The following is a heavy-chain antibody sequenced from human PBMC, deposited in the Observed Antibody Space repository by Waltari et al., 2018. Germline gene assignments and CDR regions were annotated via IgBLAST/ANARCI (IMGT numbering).Heavy chain of an antibody. Sequence: QVQLVQSGAEVKKPGSSVKVSCKASGGTFSSYAISWVRQAPGQGLEWMGGVVPMFGTANYAQKFQGRVTITADESTSTAYMELSSLISEDTAVYYCARDLSTGGGSCPKYWGQGTLVTVSS. CDR1: GGTFSSYA. CDR3: ARDLSTGGGSCPKY. D-gene: IGHD2-15*01. CDR2: VVPMFGTA. J-gene: IGHJ4*02. V-gene: IGHV1-69*12.